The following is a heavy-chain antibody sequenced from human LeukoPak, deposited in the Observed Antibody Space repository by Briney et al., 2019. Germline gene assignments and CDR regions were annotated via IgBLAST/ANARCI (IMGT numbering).Heavy chain of an antibody. J-gene: IGHJ4*02. V-gene: IGHV1-24*01. CDR3: AREVVWIAVAGRGFDY. CDR1: GYTLTELS. CDR2: FDPEDGET. Sequence: ASVKVSCKVSGYTLTELSMHWVRQAPGKGLEWMGGFDPEDGETIYAQKFQGRVTITRDTSASTAYMELSSLSSEDTAVYYCAREVVWIAVAGRGFDYWGQGTLVTVSS. D-gene: IGHD6-19*01.